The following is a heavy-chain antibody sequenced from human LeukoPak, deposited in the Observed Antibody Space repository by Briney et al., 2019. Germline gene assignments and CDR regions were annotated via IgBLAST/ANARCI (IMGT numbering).Heavy chain of an antibody. CDR3: AKGDIVVVPDDPLGWFDP. CDR2: ISGSGGST. CDR1: GFTFSSYA. V-gene: IGHV3-23*01. Sequence: GGSLRLSCAASGFTFSSYAMSWVRQAPGKGLEWVSAISGSGGSTYYADSVKGRFTISRDNSKNTLYLQMNSLRAEDTAVYYCAKGDIVVVPDDPLGWFDPWGQGTLVTVSS. J-gene: IGHJ5*02. D-gene: IGHD2-2*01.